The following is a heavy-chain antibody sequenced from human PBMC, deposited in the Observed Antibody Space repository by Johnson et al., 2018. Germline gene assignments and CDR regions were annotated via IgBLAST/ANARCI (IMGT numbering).Heavy chain of an antibody. J-gene: IGHJ3*02. V-gene: IGHV3-48*02. CDR2: IGGRGTTI. Sequence: EVQLVESGGGLVQPGGSLRLSCVASGFTFSSYSMNWVRQAPGTGLEWLSYIGGRGTTISYADSVRGRFTISRDNAKNSLYLQMNSLTDQDTAVAYCALDSSHALDIWGQGTMVTVSS. D-gene: IGHD3-10*01. CDR3: ALDSSHALDI. CDR1: GFTFSSYS.